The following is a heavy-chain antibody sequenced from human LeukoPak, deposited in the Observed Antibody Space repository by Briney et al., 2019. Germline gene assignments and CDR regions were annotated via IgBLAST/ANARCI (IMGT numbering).Heavy chain of an antibody. J-gene: IGHJ6*03. CDR2: IYSGGST. Sequence: GGSLRLSCAASGFTVSSNYMSWVRQAPGRGLEWVSVIYSGGSTYYADSVKRRFTISRDNSKNTLYLQMNSRRAEDTAVYYCARNGYYYDSSGYYGYYMDVWGKGTTVTVS. CDR1: GFTVSSNY. D-gene: IGHD3-22*01. V-gene: IGHV3-53*01. CDR3: ARNGYYYDSSGYYGYYMDV.